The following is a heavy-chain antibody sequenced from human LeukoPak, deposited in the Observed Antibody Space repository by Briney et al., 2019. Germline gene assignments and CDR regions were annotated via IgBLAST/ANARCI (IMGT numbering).Heavy chain of an antibody. CDR2: IKQGGSEK. J-gene: IGHJ5*02. CDR3: ARDRVAAAGTNWFDP. Sequence: GGSLRLSCAASGFTFSPFWMSWVRQAPGKGLEWVANIKQGGSEKYYVDSVKGRFTISRDNAKNSLYLRMNSLRAEDTAVYYCARDRVAAAGTNWFDPWGQGTLVTVSS. V-gene: IGHV3-7*03. D-gene: IGHD6-13*01. CDR1: GFTFSPFW.